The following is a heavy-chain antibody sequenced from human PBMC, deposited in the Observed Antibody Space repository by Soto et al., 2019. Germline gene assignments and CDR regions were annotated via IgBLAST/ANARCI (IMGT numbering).Heavy chain of an antibody. CDR2: IYYSGST. J-gene: IGHJ5*02. D-gene: IGHD2-15*01. CDR3: ARQVGDIVVVVAATRPFDP. CDR1: GGSISSSSYY. V-gene: IGHV4-39*01. Sequence: QLQLQESGPGLVKPSETLSLTCTVSGGSISSSSYYWGWIRQPPGKGLEWIGSIYYSGSTYYNPSLESRVTISVDTSKNQFSLKLSSVTAADTAVYYCARQVGDIVVVVAATRPFDPWGQGTLVTVSS.